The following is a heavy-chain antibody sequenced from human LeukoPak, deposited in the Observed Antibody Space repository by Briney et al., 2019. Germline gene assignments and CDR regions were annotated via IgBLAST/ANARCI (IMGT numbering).Heavy chain of an antibody. CDR2: VNPKNGAT. CDR3: ARPTHRLTVTTAIDY. Sequence: GSSVKVSRKPSVYTFTGFYLHWVRQAPGQGLQWMGWVNPKNGATKYSQTFRGRVTMTRDTSIDTAYMELSSLTSDDTAIYYCARPTHRLTVTTAIDYWGKGTLVTVSS. J-gene: IGHJ4*02. D-gene: IGHD4-17*01. CDR1: VYTFTGFY. V-gene: IGHV1-2*02.